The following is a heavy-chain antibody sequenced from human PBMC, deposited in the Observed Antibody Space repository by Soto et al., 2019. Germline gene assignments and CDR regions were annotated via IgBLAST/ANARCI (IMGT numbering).Heavy chain of an antibody. CDR3: AKVTLRPYYFDS. V-gene: IGHV3-23*01. CDR1: GFTFSNYA. Sequence: EVQLLDSGGGLVQPGGSLRLSCAASGFTFSNYAMNWVRQAPGKGLEWVSTISGGGGITYYADAVKGRFTISRDNSKNTLFLHMNSLRAEETAGYYCAKVTLRPYYFDSWGPGTLVAVSS. J-gene: IGHJ4*02. CDR2: ISGGGGIT.